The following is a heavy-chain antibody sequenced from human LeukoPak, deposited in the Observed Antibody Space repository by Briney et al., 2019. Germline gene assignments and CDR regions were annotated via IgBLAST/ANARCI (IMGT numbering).Heavy chain of an antibody. CDR1: GFTFSSYG. CDR2: ISYDGSNK. D-gene: IGHD5-18*01. CDR3: AREGRGYSYGSIDY. V-gene: IGHV3-30*03. Sequence: GRSLRLSCAASGFTFSSYGMHWVRQAPGKGLEWVAVISYDGSNKYYADSVKGRFTISRDNSKNTLYLQMNSLRAEDTAVYYCAREGRGYSYGSIDYWGQGTLVTVSS. J-gene: IGHJ4*02.